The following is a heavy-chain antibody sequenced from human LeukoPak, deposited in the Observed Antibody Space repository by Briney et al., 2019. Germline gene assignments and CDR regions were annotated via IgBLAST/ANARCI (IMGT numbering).Heavy chain of an antibody. CDR2: ISYDGSNK. D-gene: IGHD2-2*01. J-gene: IGHJ4*02. Sequence: GGSLRLSCAASGFTFSSYGMHWVRQAPGKGLEWVALISYDGSNKYYADSVKGRFTISRDNSKNTLYLQMNSLRAEDTAVYYCARGVVPAARIDYWGQGTLVTVSS. CDR3: ARGVVPAARIDY. V-gene: IGHV3-30*03. CDR1: GFTFSSYG.